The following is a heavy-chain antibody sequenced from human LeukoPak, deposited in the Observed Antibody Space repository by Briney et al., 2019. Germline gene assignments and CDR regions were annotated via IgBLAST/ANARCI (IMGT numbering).Heavy chain of an antibody. J-gene: IGHJ6*03. CDR1: GFTFSSYS. Sequence: GGSLRLSCAASGFTFSSYSMNWVRQAPGKGLEWVSSISSSSSTIYYADSVKGRFTISRDNAKNSLYLQMNSLRAEDTAVYYCAREAMGYDFWSGYYSYYYYYMDVWGKGTTVTVFS. D-gene: IGHD3-3*01. CDR2: ISSSSSTI. V-gene: IGHV3-48*01. CDR3: AREAMGYDFWSGYYSYYYYYMDV.